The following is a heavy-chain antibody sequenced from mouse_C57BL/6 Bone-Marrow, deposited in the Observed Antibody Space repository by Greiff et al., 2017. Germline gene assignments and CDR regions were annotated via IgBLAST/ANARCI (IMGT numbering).Heavy chain of an antibody. Sequence: QVQLQQPGAELVKPGASVKMSCKASGYTFTSYWITWVKQRPGQGLEWIGDIYPGSGSTNYNEKFKSKATLTVDTSSSTAYMQLSSLTSEDSAVYYCARCDDGYLLYWYFDVWGTATTVTVSS. CDR1: GYTFTSYW. CDR2: IYPGSGST. CDR3: ARCDDGYLLYWYFDV. J-gene: IGHJ1*03. V-gene: IGHV1-55*01. D-gene: IGHD2-3*01.